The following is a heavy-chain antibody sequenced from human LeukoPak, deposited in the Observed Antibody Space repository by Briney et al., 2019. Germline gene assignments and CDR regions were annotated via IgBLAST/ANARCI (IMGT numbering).Heavy chain of an antibody. CDR2: IIPIFGTA. Sequence: SVEVSCKASGGTFSSYAISWVRQAPGQGLEWMGGIIPIFGTANHAQKLQGRVTITTDESTSTAYMELSSLRSEDTAVYYCARESLGVHNPGFDYWGQGTLVTVSS. J-gene: IGHJ4*02. D-gene: IGHD1-14*01. CDR1: GGTFSSYA. CDR3: ARESLGVHNPGFDY. V-gene: IGHV1-69*05.